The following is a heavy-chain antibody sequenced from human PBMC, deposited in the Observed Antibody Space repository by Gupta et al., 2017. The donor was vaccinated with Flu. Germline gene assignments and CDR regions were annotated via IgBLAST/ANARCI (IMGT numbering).Heavy chain of an antibody. V-gene: IGHV4-34*01. CDR3: ARGRAFGESLPGRPVKRTYSYDY. CDR1: GGSFSGYY. D-gene: IGHD3-10*01. J-gene: IGHJ4*02. Sequence: QVQLQQWGAGLLKPSETLSLTCAVYGGSFSGYYWSWIRQPQGKGLEWIGEINHSGSTNYNPSLKRRVTISGDTSKNQFSLKLSSVTAADTAVYYCARGRAFGESLPGRPVKRTYSYDYWGQGTLVTVSS. CDR2: INHSGST.